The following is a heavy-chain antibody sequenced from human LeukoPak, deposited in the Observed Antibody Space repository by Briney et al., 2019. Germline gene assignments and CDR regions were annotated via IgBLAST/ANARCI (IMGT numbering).Heavy chain of an antibody. Sequence: SETLSLTCAVYGGSLSGYYWSWIRQPPGKGLEWIGEINHSGSTNYNPSLKSRVTISVDTSKNQFSLKLSSVTAADTAVYYCARGPGRITIFGVVITDYFDYWGQGTLVTVSS. V-gene: IGHV4-34*01. J-gene: IGHJ4*02. CDR3: ARGPGRITIFGVVITDYFDY. D-gene: IGHD3-3*01. CDR1: GGSLSGYY. CDR2: INHSGST.